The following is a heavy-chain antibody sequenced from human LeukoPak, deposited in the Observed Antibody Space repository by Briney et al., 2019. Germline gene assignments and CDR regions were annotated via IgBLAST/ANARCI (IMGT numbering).Heavy chain of an antibody. J-gene: IGHJ5*02. CDR3: AKAPRGTIFGVVIKDNWFDP. V-gene: IGHV3-23*01. CDR1: GFTFSSYA. CDR2: ISGSGGST. D-gene: IGHD3-3*01. Sequence: GGSLRLSCAASGFTFSSYAMSWVRQAPGKGLEWVSAISGSGGSTYYADSVKGRFTISRDNSKNTLYLQMNSLRAEDTAVYYCAKAPRGTIFGVVIKDNWFDPWGQGTLVTVSS.